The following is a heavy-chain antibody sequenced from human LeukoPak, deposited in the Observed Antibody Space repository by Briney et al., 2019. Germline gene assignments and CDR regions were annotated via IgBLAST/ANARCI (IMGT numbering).Heavy chain of an antibody. Sequence: KASETLSLTCAVYGGSFSGYYWSWIRQPPGKGLEWIGEINHSGSTNYNPSLKSRVTMSVDTSKNQFSLKLSSVTAADTAVYYCAGERLRGGGAFDYWGQGTLVTVSS. V-gene: IGHV4-34*01. CDR2: INHSGST. D-gene: IGHD4-23*01. CDR1: GGSFSGYY. J-gene: IGHJ4*02. CDR3: AGERLRGGGAFDY.